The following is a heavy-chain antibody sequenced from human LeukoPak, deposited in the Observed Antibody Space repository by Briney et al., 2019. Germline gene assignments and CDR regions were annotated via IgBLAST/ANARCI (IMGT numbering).Heavy chain of an antibody. D-gene: IGHD4-17*01. CDR1: GFTFSSYS. J-gene: IGHJ4*02. V-gene: IGHV3-21*04. CDR2: ISSSSSYI. CDR3: ARENDCGGYGTDY. Sequence: PGGSLRLSCAASGFTFSSYSMQWLRQAPGKGLEWVSSISSSSSYIYYADSVKGRFPISRDNAKNSLYPQMNSLTPEDPAGYYCARENDCGGYGTDYWGQGTLVTVSS.